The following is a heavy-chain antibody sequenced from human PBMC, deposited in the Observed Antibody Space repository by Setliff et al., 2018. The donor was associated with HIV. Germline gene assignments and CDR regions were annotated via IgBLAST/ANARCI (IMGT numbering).Heavy chain of an antibody. CDR1: GGSISSGSYY. CDR3: ARDYSGNYYGYFDL. V-gene: IGHV4-61*02. J-gene: IGHJ2*01. Sequence: SETLSLTCTVSGGSISSGSYYWSWIRQPAGKGLEWIGRIYTSGSTNYNPSLKSRVTISVDTSKNQFTLKLSSVTAADTAVYYCARDYSGNYYGYFDLWGRGTLVTVSS. CDR2: IYTSGST. D-gene: IGHD1-26*01.